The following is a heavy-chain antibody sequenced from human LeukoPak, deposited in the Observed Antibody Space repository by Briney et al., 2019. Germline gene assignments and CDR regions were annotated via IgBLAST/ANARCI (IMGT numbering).Heavy chain of an antibody. CDR1: GFTFSSYA. CDR3: ARGYSYGFGAFDI. CDR2: ISSNGGST. D-gene: IGHD5-18*01. Sequence: GGSLRLSCAASGFTFSSYAMHWVRQAPGKGLEYVSAISSNGGSTYYSNSVKGRFTISRDNSKNTLYLQMGSLRAEDMAVYYCARGYSYGFGAFDIWGQGTMVTASS. V-gene: IGHV3-64*01. J-gene: IGHJ3*02.